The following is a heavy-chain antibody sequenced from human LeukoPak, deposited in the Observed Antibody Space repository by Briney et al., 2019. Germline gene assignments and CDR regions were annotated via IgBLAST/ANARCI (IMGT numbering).Heavy chain of an antibody. Sequence: GGSLRLSCLASGFTFSNYAMSWVRQAPGKGLEWVAVISFDESNKYYADSVKGRFTISRDNSQNTLYLQMNSLRAEDTAVYYCAKERHSVTAFDYWGQGTLVTVSS. J-gene: IGHJ4*02. CDR2: ISFDESNK. D-gene: IGHD2-21*02. CDR1: GFTFSNYA. V-gene: IGHV3-30*18. CDR3: AKERHSVTAFDY.